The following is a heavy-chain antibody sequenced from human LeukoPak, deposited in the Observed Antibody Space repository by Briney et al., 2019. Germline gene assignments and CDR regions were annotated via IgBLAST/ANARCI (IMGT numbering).Heavy chain of an antibody. CDR3: ARDIGGPGY. J-gene: IGHJ4*02. CDR2: INHSGRT. Sequence: SETLSHTCAVYGGSFSGYYWSWIRQPPGKGLEWIGEINHSGRTIYHPSLTSRVTISVDTSKNQFSLKLNSVTAADTAMYYCARDIGGPGYWGQGTLVTVSS. V-gene: IGHV4-34*01. D-gene: IGHD3-16*01. CDR1: GGSFSGYY.